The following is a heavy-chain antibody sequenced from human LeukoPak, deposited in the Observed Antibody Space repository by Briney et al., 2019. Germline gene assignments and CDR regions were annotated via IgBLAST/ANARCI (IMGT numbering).Heavy chain of an antibody. CDR2: INNDGSST. D-gene: IGHD3-10*01. CDR1: GFTFSRYW. CDR3: AKDQTPYGSGSYSPIDY. Sequence: GGSLRLSCAASGFTFSRYWMHWVRQAPGKGLVWVSRINNDGSSTVYADSVKGRFTISRDNAKNTLYLQVNSLRAEDTALYYCAKDQTPYGSGSYSPIDYWGQGTLVTVSS. V-gene: IGHV3-74*01. J-gene: IGHJ4*02.